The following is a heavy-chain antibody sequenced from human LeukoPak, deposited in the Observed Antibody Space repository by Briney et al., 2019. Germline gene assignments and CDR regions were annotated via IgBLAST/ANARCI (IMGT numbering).Heavy chain of an antibody. CDR2: ISWNSGSI. V-gene: IGHV3-9*01. Sequence: PGGSLRLSCAASGFTFDDYAMHWVRQAPGKGLEWVSGISWNSGSIGYADSVKGRFTISRDNAKNSLYLQMNSLRAEDTAVYYCAKDYYDSSGYTLFDYWGQGTLVTVSS. CDR1: GFTFDDYA. CDR3: AKDYYDSSGYTLFDY. D-gene: IGHD3-22*01. J-gene: IGHJ4*02.